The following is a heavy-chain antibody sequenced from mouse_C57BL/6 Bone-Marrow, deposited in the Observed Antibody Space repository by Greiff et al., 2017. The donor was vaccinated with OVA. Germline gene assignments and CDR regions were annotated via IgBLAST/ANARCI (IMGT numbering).Heavy chain of an antibody. Sequence: EVKVVESGPGMVKPSQSLSLTCTVTGYSITSGYDWHWIRHFPGHKLEWMGYISYSGSTNYNPSLKSRISITHDTSKNHFFLKLNSVTTEDTATYYCARERYYGSSRYFDVWGTGTTVTVSS. CDR3: ARERYYGSSRYFDV. CDR1: GYSITSGYD. D-gene: IGHD1-1*01. V-gene: IGHV3-1*01. J-gene: IGHJ1*03. CDR2: ISYSGST.